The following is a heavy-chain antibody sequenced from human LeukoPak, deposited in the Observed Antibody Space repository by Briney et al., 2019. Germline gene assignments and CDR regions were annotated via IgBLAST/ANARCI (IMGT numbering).Heavy chain of an antibody. J-gene: IGHJ4*02. CDR3: ARDISGTYSGGE. CDR1: GFIFSSYS. V-gene: IGHV3-21*01. D-gene: IGHD1-26*01. CDR2: ISGSSGYI. Sequence: GGSLRLSCAASGFIFSSYSMNWVRQAPGKGLEWVSCISGSSGYIFYADSVKGRFTISRDNAKNSLYLHMNSLRAEDTAVYYCARDISGTYSGGEWGQGTLVNVSS.